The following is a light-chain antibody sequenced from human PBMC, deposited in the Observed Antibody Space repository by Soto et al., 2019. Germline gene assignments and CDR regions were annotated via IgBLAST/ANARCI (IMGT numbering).Light chain of an antibody. CDR2: DVN. CDR1: SSDVGGHVY. V-gene: IGLV2-11*01. J-gene: IGLJ1*01. Sequence: QSVLTQPRSVSGSPGQSVTISCTGTSSDVGGHVYVSWYQHHPGKAPKLMIHDVNERPSGVPDRFSGSKFDNTASLTISGLQAEDEADYYCCSYAGRFTYVFGTGTKVTVL. CDR3: CSYAGRFTYV.